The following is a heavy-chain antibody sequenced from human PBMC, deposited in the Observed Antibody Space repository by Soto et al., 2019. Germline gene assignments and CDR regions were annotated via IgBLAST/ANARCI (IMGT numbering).Heavy chain of an antibody. Sequence: QVQLVESGGGVVQPGRSLRLSCAASGFTFSSYGMHWVRQAPGKGLEWVAVISYDGSNKYYADSVKGRFTVSRDKYKNTLYLQVNSLRAEDTAVYYCAKAKVAVVVTAPFDYWGQETLVTVSS. D-gene: IGHD2-21*02. CDR1: GFTFSSYG. V-gene: IGHV3-30*18. CDR3: AKAKVAVVVTAPFDY. J-gene: IGHJ4*02. CDR2: ISYDGSNK.